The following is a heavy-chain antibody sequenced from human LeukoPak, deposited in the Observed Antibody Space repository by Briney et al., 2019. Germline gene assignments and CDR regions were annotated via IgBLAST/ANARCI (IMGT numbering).Heavy chain of an antibody. Sequence: GGSLRLSCAASGFTFSDYYMSWIRQAPGKGLEWASYISNSGNSLYYADSVKGRFTISRDNAKNSLYLQMNSLRADDTAVYYCARAARFPDYWGQGTLVTVSS. CDR3: ARAARFPDY. CDR1: GFTFSDYY. CDR2: ISNSGNSL. D-gene: IGHD3-3*01. V-gene: IGHV3-11*01. J-gene: IGHJ4*02.